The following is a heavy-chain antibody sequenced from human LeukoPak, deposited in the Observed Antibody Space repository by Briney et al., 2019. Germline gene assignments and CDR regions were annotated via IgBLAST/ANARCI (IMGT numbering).Heavy chain of an antibody. V-gene: IGHV3-66*04. CDR3: ARLYCGSSSCYAGDY. CDR2: IYSGGST. D-gene: IGHD2-2*01. J-gene: IGHJ4*02. Sequence: GGSLRLSCAASGFTVSSNYMSWVRQAPGKGLEWVSVIYSGGSTYYADSVKGRFTISRDNAENSLYLQMDSLRAEDTAVYYCARLYCGSSSCYAGDYWGQGTLVTVSS. CDR1: GFTVSSNY.